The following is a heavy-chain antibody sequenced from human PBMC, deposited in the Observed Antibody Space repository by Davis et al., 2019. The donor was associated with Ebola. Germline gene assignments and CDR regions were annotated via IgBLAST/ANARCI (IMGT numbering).Heavy chain of an antibody. V-gene: IGHV4-59*08. D-gene: IGHD6-13*01. J-gene: IGHJ4*02. CDR2: IYDSGNT. CDR3: AGQPFIAAPPDS. CDR1: GGSISGHY. Sequence: GSLRLSCSVSGGSISGHYWSWIRQPPGKGLEWIGYIYDSGNTKYSGNIEYNPSLKSRVTISVDTSKNRFSLKLSSVTAADTAVYYCAGQPFIAAPPDSWGQGTLVTVSS.